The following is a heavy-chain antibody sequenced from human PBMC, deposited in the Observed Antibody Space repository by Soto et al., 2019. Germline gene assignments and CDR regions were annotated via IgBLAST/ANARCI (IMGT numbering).Heavy chain of an antibody. CDR2: INAGNGNT. J-gene: IGHJ4*02. CDR1: GYTFTSYA. V-gene: IGHV1-3*01. CDR3: ASSRGGSWYRALDY. D-gene: IGHD6-13*01. Sequence: ASVKVSCKASGYTFTSYAMNWVRQAPGQRLEWMGWINAGNGNTKYSQKFQGRVTITRDTSASTAYMELSSLRSEDTAVDYCASSRGGSWYRALDYWRQRTLVTVSS.